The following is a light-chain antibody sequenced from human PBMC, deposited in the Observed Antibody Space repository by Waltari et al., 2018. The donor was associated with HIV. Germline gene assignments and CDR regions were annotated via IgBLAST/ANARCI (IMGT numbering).Light chain of an antibody. J-gene: IGLJ2*01. CDR1: NSDIGGEHY. Sequence: QSALTQPPSASGSPGQSVTISCTGTNSDIGGEHYVSCDQQHPGKAPKLVISEVTKRPSGVRDRFSGSKSGTTASLTVSGLQAEDEADYYCSSYADRNGFYVVFGGGTRLTVL. CDR3: SSYADRNGFYVV. V-gene: IGLV2-8*01. CDR2: EVT.